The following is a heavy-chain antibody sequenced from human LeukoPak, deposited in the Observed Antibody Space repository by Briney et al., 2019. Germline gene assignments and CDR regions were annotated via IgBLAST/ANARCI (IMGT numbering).Heavy chain of an antibody. CDR1: GGSISSGSYY. J-gene: IGHJ6*03. V-gene: IGHV4-61*01. CDR2: IYASGST. D-gene: IGHD5-18*01. CDR3: ARDGGPGNSYGYYYYYYYMDV. Sequence: PSETLSLTCNVSGGSISSGSYYWGCIRQPPGNGLEWIGHIYASGSTNYNPSLKSRVTISVDTSKNQFSLKLSSVTAADTAVYYCARDGGPGNSYGYYYYYYYMDVWGKGTTVTVSS.